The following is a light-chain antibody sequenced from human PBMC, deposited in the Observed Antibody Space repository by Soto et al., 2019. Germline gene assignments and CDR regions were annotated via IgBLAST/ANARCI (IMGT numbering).Light chain of an antibody. V-gene: IGKV3-15*01. CDR2: DVS. CDR1: QSISRN. CDR3: QQYGSSPWT. J-gene: IGKJ1*01. Sequence: EVVLTQSPGTLSVSPGERATLSCRASQSISRNLAWYQQKPGRAPRLLIYDVSTRATGIPARFSGSGSETEFTLTISSLEPEDFAVYYCQQYGSSPWTFGQGTKVDIK.